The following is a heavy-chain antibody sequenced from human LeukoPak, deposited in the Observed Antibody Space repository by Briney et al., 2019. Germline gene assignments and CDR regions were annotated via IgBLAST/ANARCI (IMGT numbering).Heavy chain of an antibody. J-gene: IGHJ4*02. Sequence: GGSLRLSCAASGFPFSSYGMHWVPQAPGKGLEWVAFTRYDGSNKYYADSVKGRFTISRDNSKNTLYLQMNSLRAEDTAVFYCAKDLVHEGSGWYYFDYWGQGTLVTVSS. D-gene: IGHD6-19*01. CDR3: AKDLVHEGSGWYYFDY. CDR1: GFPFSSYG. V-gene: IGHV3-30*02. CDR2: TRYDGSNK.